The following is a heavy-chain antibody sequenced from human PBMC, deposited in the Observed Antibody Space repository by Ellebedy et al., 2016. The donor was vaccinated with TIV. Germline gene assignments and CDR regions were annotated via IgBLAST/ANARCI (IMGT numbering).Heavy chain of an antibody. J-gene: IGHJ4*02. CDR1: GYSFTSYW. CDR3: ASCSGGSCYSSTYYFDY. V-gene: IGHV5-51*01. D-gene: IGHD2-15*01. CDR2: TYPGDSDT. Sequence: GGSLRLSCKGSGYSFTSYWIGWVRQMPGKGLEWMGITYPGDSDTRYSPSFQGQVTISADKSISTAYLQWSSLKASDTAMYYCASCSGGSCYSSTYYFDYWGQGTLVTVSS.